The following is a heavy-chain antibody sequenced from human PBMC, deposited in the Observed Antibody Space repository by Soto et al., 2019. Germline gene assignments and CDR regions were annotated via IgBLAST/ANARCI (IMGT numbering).Heavy chain of an antibody. CDR1: GFTFSSYS. V-gene: IGHV3-21*01. Sequence: GGSLRLSCAASGFTFSSYSMNWVRQAPGKGLEWVSSISSSSSYIYYVDSVKGRFTISRDNAKNSPYLQMNSLRAEDTAVCYCARELTGYPESLCFDYWGQGTLVTAPQ. CDR2: ISSSSSYI. CDR3: ARELTGYPESLCFDY. D-gene: IGHD6-13*01. J-gene: IGHJ4*02.